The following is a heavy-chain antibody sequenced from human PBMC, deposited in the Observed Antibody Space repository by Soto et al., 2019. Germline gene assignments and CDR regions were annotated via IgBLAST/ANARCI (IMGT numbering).Heavy chain of an antibody. V-gene: IGHV1-18*04. CDR2: ISAYNGNT. J-gene: IGHJ3*02. D-gene: IGHD5-12*01. CDR3: ASHRDGYPREDALDI. Sequence: ASVKVSCKASGYTYTSYGISWVRQAPGQGLEWMGWISAYNGNTNDAQKLQGRVTMTTDTSTSTAYMELRSLRSDDTAVYYCASHRDGYPREDALDIWGQGTMVTVSS. CDR1: GYTYTSYG.